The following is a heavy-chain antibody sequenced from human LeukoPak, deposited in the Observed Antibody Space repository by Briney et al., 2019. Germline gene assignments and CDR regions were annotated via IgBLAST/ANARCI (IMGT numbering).Heavy chain of an antibody. CDR1: GYSFTNYL. D-gene: IGHD2-2*02. V-gene: IGHV5-51*01. CDR2: IYPSYSDT. Sequence: GESLKIPCNGSGYSFTNYLIALVRQIPGKGLEWMGMIYPSYSDTRYSPSLQGQVTLSPDKSISTAYLQWSRLKASDTAMYYCAIGGDSTTSCYRCFNYWGQGTLVTVSS. J-gene: IGHJ4*02. CDR3: AIGGDSTTSCYRCFNY.